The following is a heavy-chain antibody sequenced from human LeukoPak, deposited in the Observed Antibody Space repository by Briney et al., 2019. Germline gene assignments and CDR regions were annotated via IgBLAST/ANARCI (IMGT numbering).Heavy chain of an antibody. CDR1: GYTFTGYY. D-gene: IGHD5-12*01. V-gene: IGHV1-2*02. Sequence: ASVKVSCKASGYTFTGYYMHCVRQAPGQGLEWMGCINPNSGGTNYAQKFQGRATMTRDTSISTAYMELSSLRSEDTAVYYCAAGTPLSGYDPFPDYWGQGTLVTVSS. J-gene: IGHJ4*02. CDR2: INPNSGGT. CDR3: AAGTPLSGYDPFPDY.